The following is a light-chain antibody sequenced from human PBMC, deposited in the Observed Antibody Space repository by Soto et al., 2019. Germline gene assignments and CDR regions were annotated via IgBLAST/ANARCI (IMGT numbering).Light chain of an antibody. CDR1: QGISSY. J-gene: IGKJ2*01. V-gene: IGKV1-8*01. CDR2: TAS. Sequence: AIRMTQSPSSLSASTGDRVTITCRASQGISSYLAWYQQKPGKAPKLLIYTASTLRSGVPSRFSGTGSATDFTLTISCLQSEDFAPSYCQQYCVIAYTFGQETKLEIK. CDR3: QQYCVIAYT.